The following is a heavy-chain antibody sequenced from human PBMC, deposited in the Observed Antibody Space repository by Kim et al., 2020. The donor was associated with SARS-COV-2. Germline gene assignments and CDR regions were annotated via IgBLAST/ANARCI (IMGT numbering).Heavy chain of an antibody. J-gene: IGHJ4*02. D-gene: IGHD3-9*01. V-gene: IGHV1-24*01. Sequence: QKFQGGVTMTEDTSTDTAYMELSSLRSEDTAVYYCATSGIRYVDSYYFDYWGQGTLVTVSS. CDR3: ATSGIRYVDSYYFDY.